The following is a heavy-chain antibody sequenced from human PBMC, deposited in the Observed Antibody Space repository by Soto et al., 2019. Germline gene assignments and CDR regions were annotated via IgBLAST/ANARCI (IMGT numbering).Heavy chain of an antibody. D-gene: IGHD6-13*01. CDR1: GFSFSSYA. J-gene: IGHJ3*02. CDR3: AKDLGYTSSWYYALHI. V-gene: IGHV3-23*01. Sequence: GASVKVSCVGSGFSFSSYAIHWVRQAPGQGLEWVSAISGSGGTTFYADSVKGRFTISRDNSKNTLYLQVNSLRAEDTAAYYCAKDLGYTSSWYYALHIWGQGTMVTVSS. CDR2: ISGSGGTT.